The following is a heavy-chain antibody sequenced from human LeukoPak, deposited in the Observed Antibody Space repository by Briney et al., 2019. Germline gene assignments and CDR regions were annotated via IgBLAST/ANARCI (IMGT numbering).Heavy chain of an antibody. D-gene: IGHD5-18*01. Sequence: PSETLSLTCTVSDGSISSSTYYWGWIRQPPGKGLEWIGSIFYSGRTYYNPSLKSRVTISVDTSKNQFSLKLSSVTAADTAVYYCARVMSGYSYGYPDYWGQGTLVIVSS. V-gene: IGHV4-39*07. CDR3: ARVMSGYSYGYPDY. CDR1: DGSISSSTYY. J-gene: IGHJ4*02. CDR2: IFYSGRT.